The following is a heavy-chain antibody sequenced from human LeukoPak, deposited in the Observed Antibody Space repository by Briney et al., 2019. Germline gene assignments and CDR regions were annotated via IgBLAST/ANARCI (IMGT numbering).Heavy chain of an antibody. CDR2: TRNKANRYST. D-gene: IGHD3-22*01. Sequence: GGSLRLSCAASGFTLSDYYMDWVRQATEKGLEWVGRTRNKANRYSTEYAASVQGRVTISRDDSKNSLYLQMNSLKTEDTAVYYCARDLGYSTSDDAFDIWGQGTMVTVSS. CDR1: GFTLSDYY. CDR3: ARDLGYSTSDDAFDI. V-gene: IGHV3-72*01. J-gene: IGHJ3*02.